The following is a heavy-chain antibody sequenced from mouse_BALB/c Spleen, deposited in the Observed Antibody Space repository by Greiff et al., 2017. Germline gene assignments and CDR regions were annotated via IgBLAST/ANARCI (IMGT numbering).Heavy chain of an antibody. V-gene: IGHV1-80*01. CDR1: GYAFSSYW. J-gene: IGHJ2*01. Sequence: QVQLKQSGAELVRPGSSVKISCKASGYAFSSYWMNWVKQRPGQGLEWIGQIYPGDGDTNYNGKFKGKATLTADKSSSTAYMQLSSLTSEDTAVYYCNACYYEGFDYWGQGTTLTVAS. CDR3: NACYYEGFDY. D-gene: IGHD2-4*01. CDR2: IYPGDGDT.